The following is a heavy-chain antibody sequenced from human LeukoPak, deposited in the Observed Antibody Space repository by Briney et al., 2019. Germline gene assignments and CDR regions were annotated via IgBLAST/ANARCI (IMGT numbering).Heavy chain of an antibody. Sequence: SETLSLTCTVSGDSISSYFWSWIRQPPGKGLEWIGYFHDSGSANYNPSLKSRITMSVHTSKNQFSLKLRSVTAADTAVYYCARDSHSVDTATPRGFDPWGQGTLVTVSS. J-gene: IGHJ5*02. CDR3: ARDSHSVDTATPRGFDP. D-gene: IGHD2-15*01. V-gene: IGHV4-59*01. CDR2: FHDSGSA. CDR1: GDSISSYF.